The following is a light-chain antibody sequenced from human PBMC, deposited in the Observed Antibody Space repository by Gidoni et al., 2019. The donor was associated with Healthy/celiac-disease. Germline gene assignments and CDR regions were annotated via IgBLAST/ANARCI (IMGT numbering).Light chain of an antibody. Sequence: QSVLTPPPSASVTPGQRVTISCSGTSPNIGSNTLNWYQQLPGTAPKLLIYSNNQRPSGVPDRFSGSKSGTSASLAISGLQSEDEADYYCAAWDDSLNALVFGGGTKLTVL. CDR1: SPNIGSNT. CDR3: AAWDDSLNALV. CDR2: SNN. V-gene: IGLV1-44*01. J-gene: IGLJ2*01.